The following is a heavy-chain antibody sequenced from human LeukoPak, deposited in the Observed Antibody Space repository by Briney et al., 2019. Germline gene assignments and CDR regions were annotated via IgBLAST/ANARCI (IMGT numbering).Heavy chain of an antibody. CDR3: ARGXGSGHKENWFDP. Sequence: ASVKVSCKASGYTFTTYDINWVRQATGQGLEWMGWMNPNSGNTGYTQKFQGRVTMTRNTSISTAYMELSSLRSEDTAVYYCARGXGSGHKENWFDPWGQGTLVTVSS. J-gene: IGHJ5*02. V-gene: IGHV1-8*01. D-gene: IGHD6-19*01. CDR2: MNPNSGNT. CDR1: GYTFTTYD.